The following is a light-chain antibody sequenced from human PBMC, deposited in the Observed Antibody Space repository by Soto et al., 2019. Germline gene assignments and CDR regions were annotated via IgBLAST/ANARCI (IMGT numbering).Light chain of an antibody. J-gene: IGLJ2*01. CDR1: SSNIGSNT. CDR2: SNN. V-gene: IGLV1-44*01. Sequence: QSVLTQPPSASGTPGQRVTISCSGSSSNIGSNTVNWYQQLPGTAPKLLIYSNNQRPSVVPNRFSGSKSGTSASLAISGLQCEDEADYYCAAWDDSLIALVFGGGTKLTVL. CDR3: AAWDDSLIALV.